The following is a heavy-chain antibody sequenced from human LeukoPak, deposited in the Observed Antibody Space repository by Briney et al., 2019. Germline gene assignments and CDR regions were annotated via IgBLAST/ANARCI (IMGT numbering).Heavy chain of an antibody. CDR3: ARYCSGGSCYRAYHYGMDV. CDR2: IYPGDSDT. V-gene: IGHV5-51*01. Sequence: GESLKISCKNSGYDFTTYWIAWVRQMPGKGLEWMGIIYPGDSDTRYSPSFQGQVTISADKSISTAYLQWSSLKASDTAMYYCARYCSGGSCYRAYHYGMDVWGQRTTVTVSS. J-gene: IGHJ6*02. D-gene: IGHD2-15*01. CDR1: GYDFTTYW.